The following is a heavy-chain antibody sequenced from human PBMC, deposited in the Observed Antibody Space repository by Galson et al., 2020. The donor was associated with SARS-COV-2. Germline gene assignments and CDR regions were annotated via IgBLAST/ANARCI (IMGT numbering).Heavy chain of an antibody. V-gene: IGHV4-34*01. CDR2: ISHRGST. CDR3: ARGIVCSGGSCYPDPYYFDY. CDR1: GGSFSGYY. D-gene: IGHD2-15*01. Sequence: ASETLSLTCGVYGGSFSGYYWSWIRQPPGKGLEWIGEISHRGSTNYNPPLRSRVTISVDTSQNQFSLRLSSVTAADTAVYYCARGIVCSGGSCYPDPYYFDYWGQGTLVTVSS. J-gene: IGHJ4*02.